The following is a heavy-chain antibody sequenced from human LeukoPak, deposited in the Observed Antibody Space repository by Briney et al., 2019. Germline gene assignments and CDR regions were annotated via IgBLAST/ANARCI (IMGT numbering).Heavy chain of an antibody. Sequence: SGGSLRLSCAASGFTFSSYSMNWVRQAPGKGLEWVSSISSSSSYIYYADSVKGRFTISRDNAKNSLYLQMNSLRAEDTAVYYCARDRGRVTHDPNAFDIWGQGTMVTVSS. CDR1: GFTFSSYS. V-gene: IGHV3-21*01. CDR2: ISSSSSYI. J-gene: IGHJ3*02. CDR3: ARDRGRVTHDPNAFDI. D-gene: IGHD3-10*01.